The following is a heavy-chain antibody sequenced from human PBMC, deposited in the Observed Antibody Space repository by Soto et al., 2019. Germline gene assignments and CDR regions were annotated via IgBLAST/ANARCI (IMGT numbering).Heavy chain of an antibody. CDR1: GFTFDDYA. V-gene: IGHV3-9*01. CDR3: AKDIGEWELLGPWFDP. D-gene: IGHD1-26*01. J-gene: IGHJ5*02. Sequence: EVQLVESGGGVVQPGRSLRLSCAASGFTFDDYAMHWVRQAPGKGLEWVSGISWNSGSIGYAHSVKGRFTISRDNAKHSQDLQMNSLRAGDTALYYCAKDIGEWELLGPWFDPWGQGTLVTVSS. CDR2: ISWNSGSI.